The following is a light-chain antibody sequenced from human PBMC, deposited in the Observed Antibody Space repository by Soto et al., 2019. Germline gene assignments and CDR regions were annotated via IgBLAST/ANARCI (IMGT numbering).Light chain of an antibody. CDR2: GAS. J-gene: IGKJ4*01. Sequence: EIVLTQSPGTLSLSPGERATLSCRASQSVSSSYLAWYQQKPGQAPRLLIYGASSRATGIPDRFSGSGSGTTFPLTISSLQPEDFAVYYCQQHRSSPLTFGGGAKVEIK. CDR1: QSVSSSY. CDR3: QQHRSSPLT. V-gene: IGKV3-20*01.